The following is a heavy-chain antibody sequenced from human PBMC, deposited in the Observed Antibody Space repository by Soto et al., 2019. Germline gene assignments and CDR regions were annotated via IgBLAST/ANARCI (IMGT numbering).Heavy chain of an antibody. CDR1: GGSITSNAYY. V-gene: IGHV4-39*01. Sequence: QLQLQASGPGLVKPSETLSLTCTVSGGSITSNAYYWGWIRHPPGKGLEGLGYIYYSGSASYNPSLKSRVTLSVDTSKNQFSLKLSSVTAADTAVYYCARRPKRGSYSRCCDYWGEGTLVTVSS. CDR3: ARRPKRGSYSRCCDY. J-gene: IGHJ4*02. CDR2: IYYSGSA. D-gene: IGHD1-26*01.